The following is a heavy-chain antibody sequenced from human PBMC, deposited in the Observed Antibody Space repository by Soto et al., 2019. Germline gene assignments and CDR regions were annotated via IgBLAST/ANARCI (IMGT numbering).Heavy chain of an antibody. Sequence: SETLSLTCTVSGGSISSDGYYWSWIRQPPGKGLEWIGYIYYSGSTNYNPSLKSRVTISVDTSKNQFSLKLSSVTAADTAVYYCARRYGSAIDYWGQGTLVTVSS. D-gene: IGHD1-26*01. V-gene: IGHV4-61*08. CDR3: ARRYGSAIDY. CDR1: GGSISSDGYY. CDR2: IYYSGST. J-gene: IGHJ4*02.